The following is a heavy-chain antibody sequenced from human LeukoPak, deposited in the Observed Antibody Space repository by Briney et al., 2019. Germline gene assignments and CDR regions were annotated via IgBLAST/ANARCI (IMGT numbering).Heavy chain of an antibody. CDR1: GFTVSSNY. CDR2: IYSGGST. CDR3: ARADYGGSSDAFDI. Sequence: GGSLRLSCAASGFTVSSNYMSWVRQAPGKGLEWVSVIYSGGSTYYAGSVKGRFTISRDNSKNTLYLQMNSLRAEDTAVYYCARADYGGSSDAFDIWGQGTMVTVSS. V-gene: IGHV3-66*02. D-gene: IGHD4-23*01. J-gene: IGHJ3*02.